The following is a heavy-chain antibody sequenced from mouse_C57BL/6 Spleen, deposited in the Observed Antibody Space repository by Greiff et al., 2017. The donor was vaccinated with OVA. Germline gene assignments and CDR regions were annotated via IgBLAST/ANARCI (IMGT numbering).Heavy chain of an antibody. J-gene: IGHJ3*01. Sequence: QVQLQQPGAELVKPGASVKLSCKASGYTFTSYWMQWVKQRPGQGLEWIGEIDPSDSYTSYNQKFKGKATLTVDTSSSTAYMQLSSLTSEDSAVYYCALTGTFAYGGQGTLVTVSA. CDR3: ALTGTFAY. CDR1: GYTFTSYW. V-gene: IGHV1-50*01. D-gene: IGHD4-1*01. CDR2: IDPSDSYT.